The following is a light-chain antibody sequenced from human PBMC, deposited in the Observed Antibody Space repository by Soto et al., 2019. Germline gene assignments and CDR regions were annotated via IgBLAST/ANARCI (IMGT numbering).Light chain of an antibody. J-gene: IGKJ1*01. CDR2: KAS. Sequence: DIQMTQSPSAPSASVGDRVTITCRGSQGISSWLAWYQQKPGKAPRLLIYKASSLASGVPSRFSGSGSGTEFTLTISSLQPEDVATYHCQQHTTFGQGTKVEI. CDR1: QGISSW. CDR3: QQHTT. V-gene: IGKV1-5*03.